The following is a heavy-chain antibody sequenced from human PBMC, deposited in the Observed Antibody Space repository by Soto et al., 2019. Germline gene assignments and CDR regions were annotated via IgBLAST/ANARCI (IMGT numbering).Heavy chain of an antibody. V-gene: IGHV3-43D*03. CDR2: ISWDGGST. J-gene: IGHJ4*02. CDR3: AKDGAAGGGDYYLDY. D-gene: IGHD2-21*02. Sequence: GGSLRLSCAASGFTFDDYAMHWVRQAPGKGLEWVSLISWDGGSTYYADSVKGRFTISRDNSKNSLYLQMNSLRAEDTALYYCAKDGAAGGGDYYLDYWGQGTLVTVSS. CDR1: GFTFDDYA.